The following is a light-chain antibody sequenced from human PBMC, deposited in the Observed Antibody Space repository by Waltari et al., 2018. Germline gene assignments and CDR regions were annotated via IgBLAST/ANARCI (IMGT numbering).Light chain of an antibody. CDR1: QSVSSY. CDR2: DAS. J-gene: IGKJ4*01. V-gene: IGKV3-11*01. CDR3: QQRSNWPT. Sequence: EIVLTQSPATLSLSPGERATLSCRASQSVSSYLAWYQQKPGQAPRLLIHDASTRATGIPARFSGSGSGTDFTLTISSLEPEDFAVYYCQQRSNWPTFGGGTQVEIK.